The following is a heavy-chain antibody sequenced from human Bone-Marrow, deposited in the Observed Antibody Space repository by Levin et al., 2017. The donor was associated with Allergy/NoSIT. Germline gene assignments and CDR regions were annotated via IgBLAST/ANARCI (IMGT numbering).Heavy chain of an antibody. CDR1: GGTSSTNG. J-gene: IGHJ3*02. CDR2: IVPFYGTT. D-gene: IGHD3-16*01. V-gene: IGHV1-69*13. CDR3: ARDKPGIGGNSEAFDI. Sequence: SVKVSCKASGGTSSTNGITWVRQAPGQGLEWMGEIVPFYGTTTYSQRFRDRVTITAHASTSTVYQELSGLRSEDKAMYYCARDKPGIGGNSEAFDIWGQGIMVTVSS.